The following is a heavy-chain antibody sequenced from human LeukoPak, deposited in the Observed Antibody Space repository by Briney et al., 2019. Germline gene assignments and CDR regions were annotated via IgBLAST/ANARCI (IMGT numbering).Heavy chain of an antibody. V-gene: IGHV4-59*01. CDR2: MYHGGST. Sequence: NPSETLSLTCTVSGGSISSYYWSWIRQPPGKGLEWLGYMYHGGSTDYNPSLKSRVTILVDTSKNQFSLKLSSVTAADTAVYYCARGALTMPYDYWGQGTLVHVSS. CDR1: GGSISSYY. D-gene: IGHD2-2*01. CDR3: ARGALTMPYDY. J-gene: IGHJ4*02.